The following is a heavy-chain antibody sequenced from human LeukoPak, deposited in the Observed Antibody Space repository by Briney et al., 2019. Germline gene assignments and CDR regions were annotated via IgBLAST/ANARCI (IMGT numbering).Heavy chain of an antibody. CDR2: INHSGGT. D-gene: IGHD4/OR15-4a*01. J-gene: IGHJ5*02. V-gene: IGHV4-34*01. CDR3: ARDRPVYGANWFDP. CDR1: GGSIDPLY. Sequence: SDTLSLTCTVSGGSIDPLYGSWTPQPPGKGLEWIGEINHSGGTNYNPSLKSRVTISVDTSKNQFSLKLSSVTAADTAVYYWARDRPVYGANWFDPWGQGALVTVSS.